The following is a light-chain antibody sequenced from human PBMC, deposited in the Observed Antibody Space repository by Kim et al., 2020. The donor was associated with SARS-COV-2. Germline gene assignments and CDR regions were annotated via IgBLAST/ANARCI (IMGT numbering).Light chain of an antibody. Sequence: VSPGERATLSCWASQRVRSNLAWYQQKSGQAPRLLIYGASSRATGTPGRFSGSGSGTEFTLTINNVQAEDVAVYYCQQCNDWPPLTFGGGTKVEIK. J-gene: IGKJ4*01. V-gene: IGKV3-15*01. CDR1: QRVRSN. CDR3: QQCNDWPPLT. CDR2: GAS.